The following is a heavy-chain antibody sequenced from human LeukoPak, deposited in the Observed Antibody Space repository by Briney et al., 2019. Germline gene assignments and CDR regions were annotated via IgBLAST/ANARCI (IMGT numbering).Heavy chain of an antibody. CDR2: ISYDGSNK. V-gene: IGHV3-30*03. J-gene: IGHJ4*02. Sequence: GGSLRLSCAASGFTFSSYGMHWVRQAPGKGLEWVAVISYDGSNKYYADSVKGRFTISRDNSKNTLYLQMNSLRAEDTAVYYCAREVEALDFWGQGTLVTVSS. CDR3: AREVEALDF. D-gene: IGHD2-15*01. CDR1: GFTFSSYG.